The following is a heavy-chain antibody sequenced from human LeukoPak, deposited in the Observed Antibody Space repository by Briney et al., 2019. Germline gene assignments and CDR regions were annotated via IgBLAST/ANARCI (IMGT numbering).Heavy chain of an antibody. Sequence: PSETLSLTCTVSGGSISSYYWSWIRQPPGKGLEWIGYVHYTGSTNYIPSLKSRVIISVDTSKNQFSLKLSSVTAADTAVYYCARGRYDFWSGYYAPTSRDYFDYWGQGTLVTVSS. CDR1: GGSISSYY. CDR3: ARGRYDFWSGYYAPTSRDYFDY. CDR2: VHYTGST. J-gene: IGHJ4*02. V-gene: IGHV4-59*12. D-gene: IGHD3-3*01.